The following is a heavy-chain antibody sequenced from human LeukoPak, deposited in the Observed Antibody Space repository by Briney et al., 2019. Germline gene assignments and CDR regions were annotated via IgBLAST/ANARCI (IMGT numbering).Heavy chain of an antibody. CDR1: GGSISSYY. CDR2: IYYSGST. V-gene: IGHV4-59*01. Sequence: PSETLSLTCTVSGGSISSYYWSWIRQPPGKGLEWIGYIYYSGSTNYNPSLKSRVTISVDTSKNQFSLKLSSVTAADTAVYYCARVGYDSSGYYYFIDYWGQGTLVTVSS. J-gene: IGHJ4*02. CDR3: ARVGYDSSGYYYFIDY. D-gene: IGHD3-22*01.